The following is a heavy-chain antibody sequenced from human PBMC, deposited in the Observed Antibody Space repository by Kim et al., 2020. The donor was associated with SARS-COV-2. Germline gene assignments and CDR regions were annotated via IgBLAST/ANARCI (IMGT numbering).Heavy chain of an antibody. Sequence: YAVSVKSRITINPDTSKDQFSLQLNAVTPEDTAVYYCARGRDSTDGGMDVWGQGTTVTVSS. J-gene: IGHJ6*02. V-gene: IGHV6-1*01. CDR3: ARGRDSTDGGMDV. D-gene: IGHD2-2*01.